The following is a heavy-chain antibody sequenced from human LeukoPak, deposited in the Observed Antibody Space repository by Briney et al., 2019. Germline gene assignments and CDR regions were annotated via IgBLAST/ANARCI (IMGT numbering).Heavy chain of an antibody. V-gene: IGHV4-61*02. Sequence: SETLSLTCTVSGGSISSGSYYWSWIRQPAGKGLEWIGRIYTSGSTNYNPSLKSRVTISVDTSKNQFSLKLSSVTAADTAVYYCARGGSGWNYYYYYMDVWGKGTTVTIFS. D-gene: IGHD6-19*01. CDR3: ARGGSGWNYYYYYMDV. CDR2: IYTSGST. CDR1: GGSISSGSYY. J-gene: IGHJ6*03.